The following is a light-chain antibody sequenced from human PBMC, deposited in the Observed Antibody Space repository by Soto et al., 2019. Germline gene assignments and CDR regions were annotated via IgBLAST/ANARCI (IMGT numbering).Light chain of an antibody. CDR3: SSYAGSSTFYV. Sequence: SVLTQPPSASGSPGQSVTISCTGTSSDVASYNLVSWYQQLPGKAPKLMIYEGSKRPSGVSNRFSGSKSGNTASLTISGLQAEDEADYYCSSYAGSSTFYVFGTGTKVTVL. J-gene: IGLJ1*01. CDR1: SSDVASYNL. CDR2: EGS. V-gene: IGLV2-23*01.